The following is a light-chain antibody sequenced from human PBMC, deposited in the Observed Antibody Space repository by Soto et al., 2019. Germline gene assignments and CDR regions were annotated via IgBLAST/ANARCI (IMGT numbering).Light chain of an antibody. V-gene: IGKV3-15*01. CDR3: KQYYNWPIT. CDR1: QSVSSN. CDR2: GAY. J-gene: IGKJ5*01. Sequence: EIVMTQSPATLSVSPGERATLSCRASQSVSSNLAWYQQKPGQAPRLLIYGAYTRATGIQARFSGSGSGTEFTLTISSLQSEDFAVYYCKQYYNWPITFGQGTRLEIK.